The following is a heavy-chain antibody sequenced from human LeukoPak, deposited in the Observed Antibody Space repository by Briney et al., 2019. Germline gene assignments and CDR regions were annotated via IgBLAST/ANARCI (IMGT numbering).Heavy chain of an antibody. CDR3: ARDLYDFWSGYYSYYYYGMDV. Sequence: GGSLRLSCAASGFTFSSYSMNWVRQAPGKGLEWVSYISSSSSTIYYADSVKGRFTISRDNAKNSLYLQMNSLRAEDTAVYYCARDLYDFWSGYYSYYYYGMDVWGQGTTVTVSS. J-gene: IGHJ6*02. V-gene: IGHV3-48*04. D-gene: IGHD3-3*01. CDR1: GFTFSSYS. CDR2: ISSSSSTI.